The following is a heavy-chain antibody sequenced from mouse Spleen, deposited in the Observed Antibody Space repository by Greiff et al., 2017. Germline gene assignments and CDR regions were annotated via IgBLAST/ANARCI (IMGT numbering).Heavy chain of an antibody. V-gene: IGHV5-9-3*01. CDR3: ARLGQRDGGPWFAY. CDR1: GFTFSSYA. J-gene: IGHJ3*01. Sequence: DVHLVESGGGLVKPGGSLKLSCAASGFTFSSYAMSWVRQTPEKRLEWVATISSGGSYTYYPDSVKGRFTISRDNAKNTLYLQMSSLRSEDTAMYYCARLGQRDGGPWFAYWGQGTLVTVSA. CDR2: ISSGGSYT. D-gene: IGHD3-3*01.